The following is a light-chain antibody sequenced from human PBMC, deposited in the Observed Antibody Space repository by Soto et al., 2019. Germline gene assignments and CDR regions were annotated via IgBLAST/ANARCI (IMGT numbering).Light chain of an antibody. J-gene: IGKJ1*01. CDR3: LQHNSYPQT. V-gene: IGKV1-17*01. CDR1: QGIRDA. CDR2: AAS. Sequence: DIQMTQSPSSLSASVGDRVTITCRASQGIRDALGWYQQKPGKAPKRLIYAASSLQRWVPSRFSGSGSGTEFTLTISSLQPEDFATYYCLQHNSYPQTFGQGTKVEIK.